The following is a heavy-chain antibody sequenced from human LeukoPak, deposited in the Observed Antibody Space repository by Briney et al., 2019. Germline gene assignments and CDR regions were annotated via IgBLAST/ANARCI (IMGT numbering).Heavy chain of an antibody. V-gene: IGHV3-64D*08. D-gene: IGHD3/OR15-3a*01. CDR2: INDNGGIT. CDR1: GFTFSRHA. Sequence: HTGGSLRLSCSGAGFTFSRHAMHWVRQAPGKGLEYVSTINDNGGITYYADSVKGRFTISRDNSKNTLYLQMNNVRPEDTAVYHCLKGGWAAIGPPKDWGPRTLVTVSS. CDR3: LKGGWAAIGPPKD. J-gene: IGHJ4*02.